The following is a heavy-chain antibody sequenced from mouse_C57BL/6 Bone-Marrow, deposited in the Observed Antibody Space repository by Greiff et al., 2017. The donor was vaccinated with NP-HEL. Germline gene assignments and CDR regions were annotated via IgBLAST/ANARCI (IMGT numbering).Heavy chain of an antibody. D-gene: IGHD2-5*01. CDR2: ISNGVGST. CDR3: ARHDSYSNSYYAMDY. J-gene: IGHJ4*01. V-gene: IGHV5-12*01. CDR1: VFTFIDYY. Sequence: EVQGVESGGGLVQPFWSPKPSRAVSVFTFIDYYIYWVRQTPEKRLEWVAYISNGVGSTYCPDTVKGGFTISRDNAKNTLYLQMSRLKSEDTAMYYCARHDSYSNSYYAMDYWGQGTSVTVSS.